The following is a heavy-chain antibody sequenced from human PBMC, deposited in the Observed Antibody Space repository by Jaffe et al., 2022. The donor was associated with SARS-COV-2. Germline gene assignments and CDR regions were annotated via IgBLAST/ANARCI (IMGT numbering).Heavy chain of an antibody. V-gene: IGHV3-23*01. CDR2: ISGSGGVT. CDR1: GFIFSSYG. Sequence: EVQLLESGGGLVQPGGSLRLTCAASGFIFSSYGLIWLRQAPGKGLEWVSVISGSGGVTRYADSVKGRFTISRDNSKNTLYLQMNSLTADDTAVYYCAKDGPSGQPLAQGYFDYWGQGSLVTVSS. D-gene: IGHD6-13*01. J-gene: IGHJ4*02. CDR3: AKDGPSGQPLAQGYFDY.